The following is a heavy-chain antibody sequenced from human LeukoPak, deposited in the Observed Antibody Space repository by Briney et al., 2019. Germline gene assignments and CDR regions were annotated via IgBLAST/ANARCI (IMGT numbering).Heavy chain of an antibody. CDR2: IRSKAYGGTT. Sequence: GGSLRLSCTASGFTFGDYAMSWVRQAPGKGLEWVGFIRSKAYGGTTEYAASVKCRFTISRDDSKSIAYLQMNSLKTEDTAVYYCTRARNYYDSKDWGQGTLVTVSS. CDR3: TRARNYYDSKD. D-gene: IGHD3-22*01. J-gene: IGHJ4*02. CDR1: GFTFGDYA. V-gene: IGHV3-49*04.